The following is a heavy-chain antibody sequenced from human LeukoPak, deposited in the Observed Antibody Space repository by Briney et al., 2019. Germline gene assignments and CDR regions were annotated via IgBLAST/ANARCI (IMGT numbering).Heavy chain of an antibody. J-gene: IGHJ2*01. CDR1: GFTFSSYW. Sequence: PGGSLRLSCAASGFTFSSYWMSWVRQAPGKGLEWVANIKQDGSEKYYVDSVKGRFTISRDNAKNSLYLQMNSLRAEDTAVYYCAREGGYGGSYWYFDLWGRGTLSLSPQ. D-gene: IGHD4-23*01. CDR3: AREGGYGGSYWYFDL. V-gene: IGHV3-7*03. CDR2: IKQDGSEK.